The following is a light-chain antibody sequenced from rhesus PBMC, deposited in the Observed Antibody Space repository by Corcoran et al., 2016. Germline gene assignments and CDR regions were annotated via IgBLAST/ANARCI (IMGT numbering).Light chain of an antibody. V-gene: IGKV1-38*01. CDR2: DAS. J-gene: IGKJ4*01. CDR1: QGINSF. Sequence: DIQLTQSPSSLSASVGDRVTITCRASQGINSFLAWYQQKSGRAPKLLIYDASTLQSGVPSRFSGSGSGTEFTLTISSLQPEDFATYYCQLRNSESLPFGGGTRVEIK. CDR3: QLRNSESLP.